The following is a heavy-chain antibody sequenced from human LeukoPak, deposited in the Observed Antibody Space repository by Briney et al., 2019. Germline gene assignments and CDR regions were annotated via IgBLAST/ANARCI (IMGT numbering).Heavy chain of an antibody. CDR2: INHSGST. Sequence: SETLSLTCAVYGGSFSGYYWSWIRQPPGKGLEWIGEINHSGSTNYNPSLKSRVTISVDTSKNQFSLKLSSVTAADTAVYYCARDKPHHYYDSSGYGYRGQGTLVTVSS. CDR1: GGSFSGYY. D-gene: IGHD3-22*01. V-gene: IGHV4-34*01. CDR3: ARDKPHHYYDSSGYGY. J-gene: IGHJ4*02.